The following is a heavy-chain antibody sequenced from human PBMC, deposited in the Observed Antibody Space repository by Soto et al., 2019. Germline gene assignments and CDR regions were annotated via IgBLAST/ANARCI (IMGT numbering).Heavy chain of an antibody. Sequence: ASVKVSCKASGGTFSSYAISWVRQARGKGLEWMGGIIPIFGTANYAQKFQGRVTITANESTSTAYMELSSLRSEDTAVYYGARVAPDDGMDVWGQGTTVTVSS. CDR2: IIPIFGTA. V-gene: IGHV1-69*13. CDR1: GGTFSSYA. J-gene: IGHJ6*02. D-gene: IGHD2-15*01. CDR3: ARVAPDDGMDV.